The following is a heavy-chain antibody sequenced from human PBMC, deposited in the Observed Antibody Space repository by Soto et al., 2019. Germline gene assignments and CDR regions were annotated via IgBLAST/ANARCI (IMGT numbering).Heavy chain of an antibody. J-gene: IGHJ4*02. CDR1: GGYIRSGGYY. D-gene: IGHD3-10*01. Sequence: SETLSLTSTVSGGYIRSGGYYWSWIRQHPGKGLEWIGYIYYSGSTYYNPSLKSRVTISVDTSKNQFSLKLSSVTAANTAVYYCAREPGVWGQGSLVTVSS. V-gene: IGHV4-31*03. CDR3: AREPGV. CDR2: IYYSGST.